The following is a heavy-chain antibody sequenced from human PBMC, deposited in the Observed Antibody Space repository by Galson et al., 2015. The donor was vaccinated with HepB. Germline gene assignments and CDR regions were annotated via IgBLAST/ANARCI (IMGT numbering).Heavy chain of an antibody. CDR1: GFTFDDYG. Sequence: SLRLSCAASGFTFDDYGLHWVRQAPGKGLEWVSGISWTSGNIGYADSVKGRFTISRDSAKNSLYLHMNSLRVEDTALYYCAKDITAVAGMIDYWGQGTLVTVSS. CDR2: ISWTSGNI. J-gene: IGHJ4*02. CDR3: AKDITAVAGMIDY. D-gene: IGHD6-19*01. V-gene: IGHV3-9*01.